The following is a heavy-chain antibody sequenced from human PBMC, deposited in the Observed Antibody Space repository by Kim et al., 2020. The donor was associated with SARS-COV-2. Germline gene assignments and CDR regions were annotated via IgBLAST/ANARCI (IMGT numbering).Heavy chain of an antibody. Sequence: ASVKVSCKVSGYTLTELYMHWVRQAPGKGLEWMGGIDPNDGETSYAQKFQGRVTMTGDTSTGTAYMELSSLRSEDTAVYFCATDMEEICIAAAATSGIEDWGQGTPVTVSS. CDR3: ATDMEEICIAAAATSGIED. D-gene: IGHD6-13*01. J-gene: IGHJ1*01. CDR1: GYTLTELY. CDR2: IDPNDGET. V-gene: IGHV1-24*01.